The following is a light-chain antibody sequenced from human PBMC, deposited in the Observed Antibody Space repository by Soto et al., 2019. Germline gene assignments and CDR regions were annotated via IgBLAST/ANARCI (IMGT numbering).Light chain of an antibody. CDR1: SNDIGEYHY. CDR3: TSYAGSDNPVL. Sequence: QSVLTRPPSASGSPGQSVTIPCTGTSNDIGEYHYVSWYQQHPGKAPKLMIYEVTQRPSGVPHRFSGSKSGNTASLTVSGLQPEDEADYYCTSYAGSDNPVLFGGGTKLTVL. CDR2: EVT. J-gene: IGLJ2*01. V-gene: IGLV2-8*01.